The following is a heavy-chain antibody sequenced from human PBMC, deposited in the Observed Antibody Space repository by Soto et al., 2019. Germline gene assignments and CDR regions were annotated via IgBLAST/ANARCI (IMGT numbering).Heavy chain of an antibody. V-gene: IGHV3-21*01. CDR2: ISSGSSYI. CDR3: AREEQLIIKFPKYYYYYYMDV. D-gene: IGHD6-13*01. Sequence: GGSLRLSCAASGFTFSSYTMNWVRQAPGKGLEWVSSISSGSSYIYYADSVKGRFTISRDNAKNSLFLQMNSLRAEDTAVYYCAREEQLIIKFPKYYYYYYMDVWGKGTTVTVSS. J-gene: IGHJ6*03. CDR1: GFTFSSYT.